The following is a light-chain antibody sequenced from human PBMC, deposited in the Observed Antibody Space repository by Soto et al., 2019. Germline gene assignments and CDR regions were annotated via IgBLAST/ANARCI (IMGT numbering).Light chain of an antibody. CDR2: AAS. CDR1: QTITSY. J-gene: IGKJ4*01. CDR3: QQSHSTPLT. V-gene: IGKV1-39*01. Sequence: DIQVTQSPSSLSASVGDTVTITCRASQTITSYLNWYQQKPGRAPRLLIYAASALHTGVPSRFSGRGSGTDFRLISTNLQPDDFATYYCQQSHSTPLTFGGGTKVEVK.